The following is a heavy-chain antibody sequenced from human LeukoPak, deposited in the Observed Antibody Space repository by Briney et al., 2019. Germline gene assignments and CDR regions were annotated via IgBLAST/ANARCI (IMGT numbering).Heavy chain of an antibody. CDR3: ARDDTSGGYYEFGY. CDR1: GFTFTTYS. CDR2: ISSGSSAI. V-gene: IGHV3-21*01. Sequence: GGSLRLSCEASGFTFTTYSMTWVRQAPGKGLEWVSIISSGSSAIFSADALKGRFTISRDDAKNLLYLDMNSLRAEDTAVYYCARDDTSGGYYEFGYWGQGTLVTVSS. D-gene: IGHD6-19*01. J-gene: IGHJ4*02.